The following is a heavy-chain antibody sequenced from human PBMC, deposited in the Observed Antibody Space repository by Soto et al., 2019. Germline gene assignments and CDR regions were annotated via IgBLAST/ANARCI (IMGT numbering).Heavy chain of an antibody. CDR1: GFTFSSYW. CDR2: INPDGSTT. J-gene: IGHJ6*02. CDR3: ARVPTTVTTPGMDV. Sequence: PGGSLRLSCAASGFTFSSYWFHGSRKPPGEGLMWVSRINPDGSTTSYADSVKGRFTISRDNAKNTLYLQMNSLRVEDTAVYYCARVPTTVTTPGMDVWGQGTTVTVSS. D-gene: IGHD4-4*01. V-gene: IGHV3-74*01.